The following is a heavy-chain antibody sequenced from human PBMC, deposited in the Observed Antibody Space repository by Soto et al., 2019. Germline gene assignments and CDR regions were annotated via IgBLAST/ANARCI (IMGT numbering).Heavy chain of an antibody. D-gene: IGHD5-18*01. CDR3: AKPSPYSFGYFGS. Sequence: EVQLLASGGGLIQPGESLTLSCGASGFTFSQSAMSWVRQAPGKGLEWVSAISIGGGSTYYADSVKGRFTISRDDSEKTLYLQMNSLRGDDTAVYYCAKPSPYSFGYFGSWGQGTLVTVSS. CDR2: ISIGGGST. V-gene: IGHV3-23*01. J-gene: IGHJ4*02. CDR1: GFTFSQSA.